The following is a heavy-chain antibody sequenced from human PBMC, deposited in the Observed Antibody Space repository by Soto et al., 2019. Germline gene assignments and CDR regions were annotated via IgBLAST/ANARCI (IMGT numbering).Heavy chain of an antibody. D-gene: IGHD3-22*01. CDR2: IYYSGST. CDR1: GGSISSGGYY. V-gene: IGHV4-31*03. CDR3: ARGPYYYDSSGYYRSDYYYGMDV. Sequence: TLSLTCTVSGGSISSGGYYWSWIRQHPGKGPEWIGYIYYSGSTYYNPSLKSRVTISVDTSKNQFSLKLSSVTAADTAVYYCARGPYYYDSSGYYRSDYYYGMDVWGQGTTVTVSS. J-gene: IGHJ6*02.